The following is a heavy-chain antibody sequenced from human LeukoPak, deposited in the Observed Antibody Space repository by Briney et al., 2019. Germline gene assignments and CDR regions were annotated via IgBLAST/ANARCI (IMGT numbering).Heavy chain of an antibody. CDR1: GFTVSSNY. J-gene: IGHJ4*02. CDR3: TRGETNPFDY. V-gene: IGHV3-66*01. CDR2: IYSGGST. D-gene: IGHD1-14*01. Sequence: GGSLRLSCAASGFTVSSNYMSWVRQAPGTGLEWVSVIYSGGSTYYADSVKVRFTISRDSSKSTLYLQMNSLRAEDTAVYYCTRGETNPFDYWGQGTLVTVSS.